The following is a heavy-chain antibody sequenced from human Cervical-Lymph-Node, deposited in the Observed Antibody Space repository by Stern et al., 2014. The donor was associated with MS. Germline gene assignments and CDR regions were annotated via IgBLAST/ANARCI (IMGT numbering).Heavy chain of an antibody. CDR2: IFPVFGTP. D-gene: IGHD6-13*01. J-gene: IGHJ5*02. V-gene: IGHV1-69*01. Sequence: VHLVESGAEVTKPGSSVKVSCKASVGTFSKFPRSWVRQAPGRGLEWMGWIFPVFGTPAYAQEFRGSVTITADVSTSTVYMELSSLRSDDTAVYYCALSSETSDRWYSLGYDLWGQGTLVTGSS. CDR3: ALSSETSDRWYSLGYDL. CDR1: VGTFSKFP.